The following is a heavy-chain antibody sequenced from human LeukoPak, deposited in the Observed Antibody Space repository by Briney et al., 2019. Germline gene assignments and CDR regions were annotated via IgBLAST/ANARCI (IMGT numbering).Heavy chain of an antibody. J-gene: IGHJ4*02. Sequence: PGGSLRLSCAASGFIFTDYAMHWVRQPPGKGLEWVALVSYDGRNENYADSVKGRFTISRDTSKSTLYLQLNSLRGEDTAVYYCARDGTKAYCGGDCRAHDYWGQGTLVTVSS. D-gene: IGHD2-21*02. V-gene: IGHV3-30*04. CDR3: ARDGTKAYCGGDCRAHDY. CDR1: GFIFTDYA. CDR2: VSYDGRNE.